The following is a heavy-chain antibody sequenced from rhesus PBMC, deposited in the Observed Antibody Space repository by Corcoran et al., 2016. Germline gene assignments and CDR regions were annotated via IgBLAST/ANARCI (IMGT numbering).Heavy chain of an antibody. CDR1: GFTFSSYG. V-gene: IGHV3S5*01. D-gene: IGHD3-3*01. Sequence: EVQLVETGGGLVQPGGSLKLSCAASGFTFSSYGMSWVRQAPGKGLEWVSAINSGGGSTYYADSLNGRFTISRDNSKNTRSLQMNSLRAEDTAVYYCAKALPTYYNFWTGPFDFWGQGLRVTVSS. CDR3: AKALPTYYNFWTGPFDF. J-gene: IGHJ3*01. CDR2: INSGGGST.